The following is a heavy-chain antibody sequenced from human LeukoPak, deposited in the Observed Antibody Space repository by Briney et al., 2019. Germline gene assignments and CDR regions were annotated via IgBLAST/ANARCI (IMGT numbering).Heavy chain of an antibody. Sequence: GESLKISCKGSGYTFTNYWIVWVRQMPGKGLEWMGSFYPGDSDTRYSPSFQGQVTIPADKSISTAYLQWSSLKASDTAMYYCARGTTGTSDGMDVWGQGTTVTVSS. D-gene: IGHD1-1*01. CDR2: FYPGDSDT. V-gene: IGHV5-51*01. CDR1: GYTFTNYW. CDR3: ARGTTGTSDGMDV. J-gene: IGHJ6*02.